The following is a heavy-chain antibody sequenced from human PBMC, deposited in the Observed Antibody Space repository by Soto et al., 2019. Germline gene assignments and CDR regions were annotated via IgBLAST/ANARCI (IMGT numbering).Heavy chain of an antibody. D-gene: IGHD3-22*01. CDR3: ARSQDSSGYWNNCFDP. CDR1: VGTFSTYT. CDR2: IIPLFGTA. Sequence: SVKVSCKASVGTFSTYTMTWVRQAPGQGLEWMGGIIPLFGTANYAQKFQGRVTITADESTSTVYMELSSLRSEDTAVYYCARSQDSSGYWNNCFDPWGQGTLVTVSS. J-gene: IGHJ5*02. V-gene: IGHV1-69*13.